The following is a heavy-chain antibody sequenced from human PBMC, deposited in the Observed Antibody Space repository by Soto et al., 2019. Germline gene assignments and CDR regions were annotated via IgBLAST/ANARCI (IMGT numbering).Heavy chain of an antibody. CDR1: GGSISSGGYY. D-gene: IGHD3-16*01. V-gene: IGHV4-31*03. J-gene: IGHJ4*02. CDR3: ARAGGIGDYYFDY. CDR2: IYYSGST. Sequence: QVQLQESGPGLVEPSQTLSLTCTVSGGSISSGGYYWSWIRQHPGTGLEWIGFIYYSGSTFYNPSLKSRITISVDTSKNQFSLKLSSVTAADTAVYYCARAGGIGDYYFDYWGQGTLVTVSS.